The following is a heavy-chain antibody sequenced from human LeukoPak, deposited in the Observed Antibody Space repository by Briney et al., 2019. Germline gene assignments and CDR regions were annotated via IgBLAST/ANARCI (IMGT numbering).Heavy chain of an antibody. CDR3: ASRVGATGSIDY. D-gene: IGHD1-26*01. CDR1: GYTFTIYD. J-gene: IGHJ4*02. V-gene: IGHV1-8*01. Sequence: VASVRVSSKASGYTFTIYDINWVRQAPGQGLEWMGWMNPNSGNTGYAQKFQGRVTMTRNTSISTAYMELSSLRSEDTAVYYCASRVGATGSIDYWGQGTLVTVSS. CDR2: MNPNSGNT.